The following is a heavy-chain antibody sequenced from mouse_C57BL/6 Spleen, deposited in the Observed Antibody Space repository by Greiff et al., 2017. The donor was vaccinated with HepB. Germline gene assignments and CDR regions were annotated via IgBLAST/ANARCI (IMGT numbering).Heavy chain of an antibody. D-gene: IGHD1-1*01. CDR2: INPSNGGT. J-gene: IGHJ3*01. V-gene: IGHV1-53*01. CDR1: GYTFTSYW. CDR3: ARKDYSSTWFAY. Sequence: QVQLQQPGTELVKPGASVKLSCKASGYTFTSYWMHWVKQRPGQGLEWIGNINPSNGGTNYNEKFKSKATLTVDKSSGTAYMQLSSLTSEDSAVYYCARKDYSSTWFAYWGQGTLVTVSA.